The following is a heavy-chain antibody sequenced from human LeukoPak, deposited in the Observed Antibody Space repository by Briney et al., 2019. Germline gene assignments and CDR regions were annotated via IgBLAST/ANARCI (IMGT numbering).Heavy chain of an antibody. J-gene: IGHJ4*02. CDR2: IYYSGST. V-gene: IGHV4-39*01. Sequence: SETLSLTCTVSGGSISSSSYSWGWIRQPPGKGLEWIGSIYYSGSTYYNPSLKSRVTISADTSKNQFSLKLSSVTAADTAVYYCARGTMIVVVISPPDYWGQGTLVTVSS. D-gene: IGHD3-22*01. CDR1: GGSISSSSYS. CDR3: ARGTMIVVVISPPDY.